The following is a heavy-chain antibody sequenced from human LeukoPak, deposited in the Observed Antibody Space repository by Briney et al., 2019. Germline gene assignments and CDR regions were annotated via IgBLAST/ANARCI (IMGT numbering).Heavy chain of an antibody. CDR2: IHYSGST. J-gene: IGHJ5*02. D-gene: IGHD1-1*01. Sequence: SETLSLTCTVSGGSISSSNYYWGWVRQPPGKGLEWIGSIHYSGSTYYNPSLKSRVTISVDTSKNQFSLKLSSVTAADTAVYYCARDRLQLQSWGQGTLVTVSS. CDR1: GGSISSSNYY. V-gene: IGHV4-39*07. CDR3: ARDRLQLQS.